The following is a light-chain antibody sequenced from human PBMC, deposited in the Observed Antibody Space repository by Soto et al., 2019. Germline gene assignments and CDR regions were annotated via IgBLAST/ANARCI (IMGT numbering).Light chain of an antibody. CDR3: AAWDDTLSAWV. Sequence: QSVLTQPPSASGTPGQRVTISCSASSFNIGSNYVYWYHQLPGTAPKLLIYRSNQWPSGVPDRFSGSQSGASASLAISGLRSEDEADYYCAAWDDTLSAWVFGGGTKLTVL. V-gene: IGLV1-47*01. J-gene: IGLJ3*02. CDR1: SFNIGSNY. CDR2: RSN.